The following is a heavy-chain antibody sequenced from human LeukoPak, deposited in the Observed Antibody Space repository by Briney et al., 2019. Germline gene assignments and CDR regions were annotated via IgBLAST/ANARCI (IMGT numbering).Heavy chain of an antibody. CDR1: GGSVGGYY. J-gene: IGHJ4*02. V-gene: IGHV4-59*02. CDR2: ISYIGST. Sequence: PSETLSLTCTVSGGSVGGYYWSWIRQSPGRGLEWIGNISYIGSTSYNPSLMSRVTFSVDTSKNQFSLTLTSVTAADTGVFYCVRGSMTADYWGQGILVTVSS. CDR3: VRGSMTADY.